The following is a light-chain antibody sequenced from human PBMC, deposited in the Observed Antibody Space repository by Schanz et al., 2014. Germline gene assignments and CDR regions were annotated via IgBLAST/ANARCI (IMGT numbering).Light chain of an antibody. CDR2: EVS. Sequence: QSALTQPASVSGSPGQSITISCTGTSSDVGGYNYVSWYQQHPGKAPKLMIFEVSKWPSGVPDRFSGSKSGNTASLTVSGLQAEDEADYYCSSYGGSNFVVFGGGTKVTVL. CDR1: SSDVGGYNY. J-gene: IGLJ2*01. CDR3: SSYGGSNFVV. V-gene: IGLV2-8*01.